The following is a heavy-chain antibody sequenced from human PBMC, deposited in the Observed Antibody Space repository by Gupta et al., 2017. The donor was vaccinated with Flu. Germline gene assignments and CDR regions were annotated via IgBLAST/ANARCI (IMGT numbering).Heavy chain of an antibody. V-gene: IGHV4-39*01. CDR2: GSS. Sequence: GSSSYNPSLKIRVTISVDTFKNQFSLTMTSVTAADTAVYHCAKLRGPSEVDVWGQGTLVNVSS. J-gene: IGHJ4*02. CDR3: AKLRGPSEVDV.